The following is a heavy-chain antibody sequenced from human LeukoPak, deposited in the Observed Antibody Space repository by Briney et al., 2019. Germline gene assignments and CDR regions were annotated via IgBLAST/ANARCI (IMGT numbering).Heavy chain of an antibody. V-gene: IGHV3-48*03. Sequence: GGSLRLSCAASGFTFSSYEMNWVRQAPGKGPEWVSYISSSGSTIYYADSVKGRFTISRDNAKNSLYLQMNSLRAEDTAVYYCARGDIVAFDYWGQGTLVTVSS. CDR3: ARGDIVAFDY. J-gene: IGHJ4*02. D-gene: IGHD5-12*01. CDR2: ISSSGSTI. CDR1: GFTFSSYE.